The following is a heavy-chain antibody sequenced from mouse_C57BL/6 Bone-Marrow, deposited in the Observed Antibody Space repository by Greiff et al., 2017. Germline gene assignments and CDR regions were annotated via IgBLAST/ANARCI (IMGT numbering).Heavy chain of an antibody. CDR2: IDPENGDT. Sequence: VQLKESGAELVRPGASVKLSCTASGFHIKDDYMHWVKQRPEQGLEWIGWIDPENGDTEYASKFQGKATITADTSSNTAYLQLSSLTSEDTAVYYCTTVVHYWGQGTTLTVSS. J-gene: IGHJ2*01. CDR1: GFHIKDDY. D-gene: IGHD1-1*01. CDR3: TTVVHY. V-gene: IGHV14-4*01.